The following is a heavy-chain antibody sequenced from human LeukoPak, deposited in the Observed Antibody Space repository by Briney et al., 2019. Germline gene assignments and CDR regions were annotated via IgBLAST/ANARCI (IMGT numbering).Heavy chain of an antibody. V-gene: IGHV4-59*01. CDR2: IHYSGRA. CDR3: VKFGVDYDMGV. J-gene: IGHJ6*02. CDR1: GDSISGSY. Sequence: PSETLSLTCTVSGDSISGSYWTWVRQPPGPGLEWIGQIHYSGRADYNPSLKRRITISVDTSKNQMSLTLTSVTAADTAIYYCVKFGVDYDMGVWGQGTTVTVSS. D-gene: IGHD3-16*01.